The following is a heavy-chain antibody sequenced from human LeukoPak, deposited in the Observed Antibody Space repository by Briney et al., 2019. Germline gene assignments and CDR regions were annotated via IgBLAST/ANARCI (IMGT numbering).Heavy chain of an antibody. CDR1: GFTFDDYA. CDR2: ISWNSGSI. V-gene: IGHV3-9*01. D-gene: IGHD5-12*01. Sequence: GGSLRLSCAASGFTFDDYAMHWVRQAPGKGLEWVSGISWNSGSIGYADSVKGRFTISRDNAKNSLYLQMYSLRAEDTAVYYCARDPGNSGYGMDVWGQGTTVLVSS. J-gene: IGHJ6*02. CDR3: ARDPGNSGYGMDV.